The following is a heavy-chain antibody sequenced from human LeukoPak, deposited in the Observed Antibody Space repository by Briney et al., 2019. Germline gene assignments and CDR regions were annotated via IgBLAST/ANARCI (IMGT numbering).Heavy chain of an antibody. CDR2: IYHSGCT. V-gene: IGHV4-38-2*01. CDR1: GYSISSGYY. Sequence: SETLSLTCAVSGYSISSGYYWGWIRQPPGKGLEWIGSIYHSGCTYYNPSLKSRVTISVDTSKNQFSLKLSSVTAADTAVYYCARPGGYAFDIWGQGTMVTVSS. CDR3: ARPGGYAFDI. D-gene: IGHD3-10*01. J-gene: IGHJ3*02.